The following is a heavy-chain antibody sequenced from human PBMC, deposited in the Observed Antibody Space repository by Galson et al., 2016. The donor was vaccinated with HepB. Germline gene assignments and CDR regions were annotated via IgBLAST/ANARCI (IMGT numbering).Heavy chain of an antibody. Sequence: SLRLSCAASGFTFSKAWMSWVRQAPGKGLEWVGRIKSKTDGGTTEYAAPVKGRFTISRDDSKDTLYMHMNSLKTDDTAVYYCTTGVGGHPVWGQGTMVTVSS. V-gene: IGHV3-15*01. D-gene: IGHD6-19*01. J-gene: IGHJ3*01. CDR1: GFTFSKAW. CDR2: IKSKTDGGTT. CDR3: TTGVGGHPV.